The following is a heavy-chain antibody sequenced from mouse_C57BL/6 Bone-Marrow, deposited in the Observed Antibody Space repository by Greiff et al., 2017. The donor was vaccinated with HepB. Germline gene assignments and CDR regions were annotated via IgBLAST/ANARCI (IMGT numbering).Heavy chain of an antibody. V-gene: IGHV14-1*01. Sequence: VQLQQSGAELVRPGASVKLSCTASGFNIKDYYMHWVKQRPEQGLEWIGRIDPEDGDTEYAPKFQGKATMTADTSSNTAYLQLSSLTSEDTAVYYCTAIYYYGQAWFAYWGQGTLVTVSA. CDR1: GFNIKDYY. CDR3: TAIYYYGQAWFAY. D-gene: IGHD1-1*01. J-gene: IGHJ3*01. CDR2: IDPEDGDT.